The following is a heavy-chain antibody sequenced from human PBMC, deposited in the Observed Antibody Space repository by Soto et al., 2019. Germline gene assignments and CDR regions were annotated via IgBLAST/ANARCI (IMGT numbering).Heavy chain of an antibody. J-gene: IGHJ6*02. CDR2: IFPGDSDI. V-gene: IGHV5-51*01. CDR1: GYSFTSYW. CDR3: ARSSSSYHGSLDV. D-gene: IGHD3-22*01. Sequence: GESLKISCKGSGYSFTSYWIGWVRQMPGKGLEWMGTIFPGDSDIRYSPPFQGQVTISVDKSISTAYLQWSNLKASDTATYFCARSSSSYHGSLDVWGQGTTVTVSS.